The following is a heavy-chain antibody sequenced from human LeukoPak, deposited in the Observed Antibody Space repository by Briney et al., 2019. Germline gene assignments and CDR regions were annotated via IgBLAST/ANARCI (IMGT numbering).Heavy chain of an antibody. V-gene: IGHV4-38-2*02. CDR2: IYHSGST. J-gene: IGHJ4*02. D-gene: IGHD3-10*01. CDR1: GYSISSGYQ. Sequence: KPSETLSLTCTVSGYSISSGYQWGWIRQPPGRGLEWIGTIYHSGSTYYNPSLKSRVTISLDTSKNQFSLRLNSVTAADTAVYYCASISVRGDYYFDYWGQGTLVTVSS. CDR3: ASISVRGDYYFDY.